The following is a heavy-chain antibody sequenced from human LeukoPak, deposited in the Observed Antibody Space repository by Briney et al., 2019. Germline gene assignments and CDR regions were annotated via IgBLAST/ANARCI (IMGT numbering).Heavy chain of an antibody. D-gene: IGHD2-8*02. Sequence: SETLSLTCTVSGGSISSYYWSWVRQPPGEGLEWIGYIYYSVSTNYNPSLKSRVTISVDTSKNQFSLRVRSVTAADTAVYYCATALVVHGYFQHWGQGTLVTVSS. V-gene: IGHV4-59*08. CDR3: ATALVVHGYFQH. J-gene: IGHJ1*01. CDR2: IYYSVST. CDR1: GGSISSYY.